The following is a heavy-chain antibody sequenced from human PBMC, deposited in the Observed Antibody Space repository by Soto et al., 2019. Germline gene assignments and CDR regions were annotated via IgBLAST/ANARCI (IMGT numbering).Heavy chain of an antibody. J-gene: IGHJ4*02. CDR2: INPNSGDT. CDR3: ARVRKDYESSGSGDY. V-gene: IGHV1-2*02. D-gene: IGHD3-22*01. Sequence: ASVKISCKASGYTFTGYFMHWVRQAPGQGLEWMGWINPNSGDTNYAQKFQGRVTMTRDMSISTAYMELRRLTSDDTAVYYCARVRKDYESSGSGDYWCQRT. CDR1: GYTFTGYF.